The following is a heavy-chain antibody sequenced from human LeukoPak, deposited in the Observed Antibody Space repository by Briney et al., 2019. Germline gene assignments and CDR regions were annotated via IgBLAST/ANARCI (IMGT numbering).Heavy chain of an antibody. D-gene: IGHD6-13*01. V-gene: IGHV3-11*04. Sequence: GGSLRLSCAASGFTFNDYYMNWIRQAPGKGLEWVSYISSSSSTIYYADSVKGRFTISRDNSKNTLYLQMNSLRAEDTAVYYCAREVGAGIAAAGSAFDIWGQGTMVTVSS. CDR3: AREVGAGIAAAGSAFDI. J-gene: IGHJ3*02. CDR1: GFTFNDYY. CDR2: ISSSSSTI.